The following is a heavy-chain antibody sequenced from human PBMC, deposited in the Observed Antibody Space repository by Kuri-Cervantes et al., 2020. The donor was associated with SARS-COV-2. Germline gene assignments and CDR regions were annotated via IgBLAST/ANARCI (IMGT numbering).Heavy chain of an antibody. J-gene: IGHJ4*02. CDR1: GFTFSNAW. V-gene: IGHV3-30*18. CDR2: ISYDGSNK. D-gene: IGHD5-18*01. Sequence: GESLKISRAASGFTFSNAWMSWVRQAPGKGLEWVAVISYDGSNKYYADSVKGRFTISRDNSKNTLYLQMNSLRAEDTAVYYCANLAASQGYSYGWGQGTLVTVSS. CDR3: ANLAASQGYSYG.